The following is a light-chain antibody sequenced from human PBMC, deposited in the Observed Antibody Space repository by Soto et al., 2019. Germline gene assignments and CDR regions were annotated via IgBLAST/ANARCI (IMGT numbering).Light chain of an antibody. J-gene: IGKJ2*01. CDR3: MQARHTLNT. Sequence: DIVMPQSPLSLAVTPGEPASISCRSSQSLLDSNGYNYLDWYLQKPGQSPKLLIYMGSYRASGVPDRLSGSGSGTDFTLKISRVDAEDVGVYYCMQARHTLNTFGQGTKLEIK. CDR2: MGS. V-gene: IGKV2-28*01. CDR1: QSLLDSNGYNY.